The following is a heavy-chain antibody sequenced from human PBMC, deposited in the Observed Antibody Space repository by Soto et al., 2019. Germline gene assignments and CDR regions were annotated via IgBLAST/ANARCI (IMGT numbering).Heavy chain of an antibody. CDR3: AKVAAYYYDSSGYQGY. J-gene: IGHJ4*02. CDR1: GFTFSSYA. V-gene: IGHV3-23*01. Sequence: GGSLRLSCAASGFTFSSYAMSWVRQAPGKGLEWVSAISGSGGSTYYADSVKGRFTISRDNSKNTLYLQMNSLRAEDTAVYYCAKVAAYYYDSSGYQGYWGQGTLVTVSS. CDR2: ISGSGGST. D-gene: IGHD3-22*01.